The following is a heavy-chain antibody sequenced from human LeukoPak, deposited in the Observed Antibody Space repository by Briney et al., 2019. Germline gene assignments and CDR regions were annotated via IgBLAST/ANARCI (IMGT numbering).Heavy chain of an antibody. CDR2: INHSGST. CDR1: GGSFSGYY. J-gene: IGHJ4*02. CDR3: ASRIAAARNPAKGGVDY. V-gene: IGHV4-34*01. D-gene: IGHD6-13*01. Sequence: SETLSLTCAVYGGSFSGYYWSWIRQPPGKGLEWIGEINHSGSTNYNPSLKSRVTISVDTSKNQFSLKLSSVTAADTAVYYCASRIAAARNPAKGGVDYWGQGTLVTVSS.